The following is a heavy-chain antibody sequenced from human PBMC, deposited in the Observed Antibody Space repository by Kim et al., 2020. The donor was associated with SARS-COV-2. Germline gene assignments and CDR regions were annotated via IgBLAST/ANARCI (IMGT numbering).Heavy chain of an antibody. J-gene: IGHJ4*02. V-gene: IGHV3-9*01. D-gene: IGHD3-22*01. CDR3: AKDSTIYYDSSGYLDY. Sequence: SVKGRFTISRDNAKNSLYLQMNSLRAEDTALYYCAKDSTIYYDSSGYLDYWGQGTLVTVSS.